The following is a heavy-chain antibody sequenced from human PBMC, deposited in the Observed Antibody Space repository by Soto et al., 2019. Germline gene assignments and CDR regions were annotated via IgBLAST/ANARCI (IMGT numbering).Heavy chain of an antibody. Sequence: PLETLSLTCAVYGGSFSGYYWSWIRQPPGKGLEWIGEINHSGSTNYNPSLKSRVTISVDTSKNQFSLKLSSVTAADTAVYYCARRDSDIVVVVAATWAFDIWGQGTMVTVSS. CDR3: ARRDSDIVVVVAATWAFDI. D-gene: IGHD2-15*01. CDR1: GGSFSGYY. V-gene: IGHV4-34*01. CDR2: INHSGST. J-gene: IGHJ3*02.